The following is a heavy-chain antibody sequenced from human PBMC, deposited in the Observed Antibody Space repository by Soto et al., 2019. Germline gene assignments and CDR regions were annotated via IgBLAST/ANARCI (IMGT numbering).Heavy chain of an antibody. CDR1: GFTFDDYA. J-gene: IGHJ6*03. V-gene: IGHV3-9*01. CDR2: ISWNSGSI. Sequence: EVQLVESGGGLVQPCRSLRLSCAASGFTFDDYAMHWVRQAPGKGLEWVSGISWNSGSIGYADSVKGRFTISRDNAKNSLYLQMNSLRAEDTALYYCAKDTGTDYSNYVNYMDVWGKGTTVTVSS. CDR3: AKDTGTDYSNYVNYMDV. D-gene: IGHD4-4*01.